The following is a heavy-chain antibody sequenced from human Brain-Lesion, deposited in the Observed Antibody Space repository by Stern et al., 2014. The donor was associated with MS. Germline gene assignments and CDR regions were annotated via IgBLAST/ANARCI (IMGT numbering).Heavy chain of an antibody. D-gene: IGHD4-23*01. CDR2: IYPGDSDN. CDR1: GYSFTSYW. Sequence: VQLVQSGAEVKKPGESLKISCKGSGYSFTSYWIGWVRQIPGKGLEWMGIIYPGDSDNRYSPAFQGQVTTTPDKSISTAYLQLSSLKASDTAMYYCARRRGGNSGNWFDPWGQGTLVTVSS. J-gene: IGHJ5*02. V-gene: IGHV5-51*01. CDR3: ARRRGGNSGNWFDP.